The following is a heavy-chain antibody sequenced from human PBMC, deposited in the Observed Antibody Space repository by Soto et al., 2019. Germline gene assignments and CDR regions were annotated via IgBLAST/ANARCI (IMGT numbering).Heavy chain of an antibody. D-gene: IGHD4-17*01. CDR2: INHSGST. Sequence: SETLSLTCAVYGGSFSGYYWSWIRQPPGKGLEWIGEINHSGSTNYNPSLKSRVTISVDTSKNQFSLKLSSVTAADTAVYYCASSGYWLIVTTVPYYFDYWGQGTLVTVSS. CDR3: ASSGYWLIVTTVPYYFDY. V-gene: IGHV4-34*01. CDR1: GGSFSGYY. J-gene: IGHJ4*02.